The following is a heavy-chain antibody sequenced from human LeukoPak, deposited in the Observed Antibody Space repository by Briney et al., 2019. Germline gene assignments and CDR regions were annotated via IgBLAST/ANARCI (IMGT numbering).Heavy chain of an antibody. CDR2: INPNSGGT. Sequence: ASVKVSCKASGYTFTSYFMHWVRQAPGQGLEWMGWINPNSGGTNYAQKFQGWVTMTRDTSISTAYMELSRLRSDDTAVYYCARDPQSFTFGGVITDVWFDPWGQGTLVTASS. V-gene: IGHV1-2*04. CDR3: ARDPQSFTFGGVITDVWFDP. D-gene: IGHD3-16*02. J-gene: IGHJ5*02. CDR1: GYTFTSYF.